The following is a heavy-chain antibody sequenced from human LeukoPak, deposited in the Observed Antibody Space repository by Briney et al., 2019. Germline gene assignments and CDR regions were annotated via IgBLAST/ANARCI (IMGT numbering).Heavy chain of an antibody. CDR2: IRYDGSDK. Sequence: GGSLRLSCAASGFTFRTYGMHWVRQAPGKGLEWVASIRYDGSDKYYADAVKDRPTISRDNSKNTLYLQMNSLRAEDTAVYYCAKAQKRDILTGYYTAFDSWGQGTLVAVSS. J-gene: IGHJ4*02. V-gene: IGHV3-30*02. D-gene: IGHD3-9*01. CDR3: AKAQKRDILTGYYTAFDS. CDR1: GFTFRTYG.